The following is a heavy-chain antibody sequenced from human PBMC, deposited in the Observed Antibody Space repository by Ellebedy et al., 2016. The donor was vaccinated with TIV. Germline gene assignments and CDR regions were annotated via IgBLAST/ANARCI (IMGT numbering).Heavy chain of an antibody. CDR1: GFTFSSYW. CDR2: IKQDGSEK. Sequence: GESLKISXAASGFTFSSYWMSWVRQAPGKGLEWVANIKQDGSEKYYVDSVKGRFTISRDNAKNSLYLQMNSLRAEDTAVYYCARDLVADSIFDYWGQGTLVTVSS. D-gene: IGHD2-21*01. J-gene: IGHJ4*02. CDR3: ARDLVADSIFDY. V-gene: IGHV3-7*01.